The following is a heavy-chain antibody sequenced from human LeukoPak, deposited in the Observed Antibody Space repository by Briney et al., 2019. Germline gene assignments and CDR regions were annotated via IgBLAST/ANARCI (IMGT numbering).Heavy chain of an antibody. CDR2: ISGSGGST. D-gene: IGHD1-26*01. CDR3: AKTSRGIVGATTGSDY. Sequence: GGSLRLFCAASGFTFSSYAMSWVRQAPGKGLEWVSAISGSGGSTYYADSVKGRFTISRDNSKNTLYLQMNSLRAEDTAVYYCAKTSRGIVGATTGSDYWGQGTLVTVSS. CDR1: GFTFSSYA. J-gene: IGHJ4*02. V-gene: IGHV3-23*01.